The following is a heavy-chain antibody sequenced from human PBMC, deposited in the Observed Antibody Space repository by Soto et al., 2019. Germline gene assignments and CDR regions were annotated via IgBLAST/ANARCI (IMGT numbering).Heavy chain of an antibody. CDR2: IIPKLGSA. V-gene: IGHV1-69*01. Sequence: QVQLVQSRAEVKEPGSSVKVSCKASGGGNLRDYRTTWVRRAPGQGLEWMGGIIPKLGSANYAQNFQGRVTVTADESTNTVYMELRSLRSDDTAVYYCARVGDGYNFGAVYWCQGTPVTVSS. CDR1: GGGNLRDYR. CDR3: ARVGDGYNFGAVY. D-gene: IGHD2-21*01. J-gene: IGHJ4*02.